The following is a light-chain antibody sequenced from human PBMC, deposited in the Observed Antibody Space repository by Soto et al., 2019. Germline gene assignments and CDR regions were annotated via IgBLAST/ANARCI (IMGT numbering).Light chain of an antibody. Sequence: QSVLTQPPSASGTPGQRVSISCFGSSSNIGSNTVSWYQQFPGTAPGAAPKLLMYGGNQRPSGVPDRFSGSASGTSASLAISGVQSEDEADYYCGFWDDSLNALGIGGGTKLTVL. V-gene: IGLV1-44*01. CDR1: SSNIGSNT. CDR2: GGN. J-gene: IGLJ2*01. CDR3: GFWDDSLNALG.